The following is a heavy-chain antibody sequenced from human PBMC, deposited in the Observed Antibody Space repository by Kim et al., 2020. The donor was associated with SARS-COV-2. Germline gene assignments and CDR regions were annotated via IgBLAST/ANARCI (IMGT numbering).Heavy chain of an antibody. J-gene: IGHJ4*02. CDR3: AKAGVVVVAATEGPDY. V-gene: IGHV3-23*01. D-gene: IGHD2-15*01. CDR1: GFTFSSYA. CDR2: ISGSGGST. Sequence: GGSLRLSCAASGFTFSSYAMSWVRQAPGKGLEWVSAISGSGGSTYYADSVKGRFTISRDNSKNTLYLQMNSLRAEDTAVYYCAKAGVVVVAATEGPDYWGQGTLVTVSS.